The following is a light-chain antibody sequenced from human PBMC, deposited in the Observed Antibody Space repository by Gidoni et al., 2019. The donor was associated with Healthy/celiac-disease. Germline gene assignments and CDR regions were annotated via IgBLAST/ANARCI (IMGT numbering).Light chain of an antibody. CDR2: WAS. CDR3: QQDYSTPPS. J-gene: IGKJ5*01. CDR1: QSVLYSSNNKNY. Sequence: DIVMTHSPDSLALALGERATITCKSSQSVLYSSNNKNYLAGYQQKPGQPSKLLIYWASTRESGVPDRFSGSGSGTDFTLTISSLQAEDVAVYYCQQDYSTPPSFGQGTRLEIK. V-gene: IGKV4-1*01.